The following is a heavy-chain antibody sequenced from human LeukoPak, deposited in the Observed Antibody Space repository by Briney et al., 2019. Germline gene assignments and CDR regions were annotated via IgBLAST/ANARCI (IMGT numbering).Heavy chain of an antibody. D-gene: IGHD2-2*01. J-gene: IGHJ6*03. CDR1: GFTFSSYS. CDR2: ISGSGGST. CDR3: AKTREYYYYYYMDV. V-gene: IGHV3-23*01. Sequence: GGSLRLSCAASGFTFSSYSMNWVRQAPGKGLEWVSAISGSGGSTYYADSVKGRFTISRDNSKNTLYLQMNSLRAEDTAVYYCAKTREYYYYYYMDVWGKGTTVTVSS.